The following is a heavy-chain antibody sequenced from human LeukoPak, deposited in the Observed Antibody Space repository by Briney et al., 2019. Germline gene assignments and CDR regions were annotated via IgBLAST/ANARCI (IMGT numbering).Heavy chain of an antibody. CDR1: GFTFSSYA. CDR2: ISYDGSNK. CDR3: ARDQGAGTEEEEYWYFDL. V-gene: IGHV3-30-3*01. Sequence: GGSLRLSCAASGFTFSSYAMHWVRQAPGKGLEWVAVISYDGSNKYYADSVKGRFTISRDNSKNTLYLQMNSLRAEDTAVYYCARDQGAGTEEEEYWYFDLWGRGTLVTVSS. D-gene: IGHD6-13*01. J-gene: IGHJ2*01.